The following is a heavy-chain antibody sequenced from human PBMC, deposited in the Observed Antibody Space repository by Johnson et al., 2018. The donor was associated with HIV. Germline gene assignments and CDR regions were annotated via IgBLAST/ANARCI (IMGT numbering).Heavy chain of an antibody. Sequence: QVQLVESGGGVVQPGKSLRLSCAASGFTFSSYGMHWVRQAPGKGLEWVAVISYDGSNKYYADSVKGRFTISRDSSKNTLYLQMNSLRDEDTAVYYCAREREGAFDIWGQGTMVTVSS. V-gene: IGHV3-30*19. CDR2: ISYDGSNK. CDR1: GFTFSSYG. CDR3: AREREGAFDI. J-gene: IGHJ3*02.